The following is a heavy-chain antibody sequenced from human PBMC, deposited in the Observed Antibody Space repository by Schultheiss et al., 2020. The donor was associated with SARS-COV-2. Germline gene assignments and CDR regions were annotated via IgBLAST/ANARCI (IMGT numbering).Heavy chain of an antibody. CDR3: ARLYSSSWIHY. CDR1: GGSISSYY. V-gene: IGHV4-59*01. J-gene: IGHJ4*02. Sequence: SETLSLTCTVSGGSISSYYWSWIRQPPGKGLEWIGEINHSGSTNYNPSLKSRVTISVDTSKNQFSLKLSSVTAADTAVYYCARLYSSSWIHYWGQGTLVTVSS. D-gene: IGHD6-13*01. CDR2: INHSGST.